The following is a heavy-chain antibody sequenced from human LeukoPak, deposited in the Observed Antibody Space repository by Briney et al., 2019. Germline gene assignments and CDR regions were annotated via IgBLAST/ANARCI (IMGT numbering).Heavy chain of an antibody. CDR1: GFTVSSNY. J-gene: IGHJ4*02. CDR3: ARELDAYCSGGSCYLGY. V-gene: IGHV3-66*01. Sequence: GGSLRLSCAASGFTVSSNYMSWVRQAPGKGLEWVSVIYSGGSTYYADSVKGRFTISRDNSKNTLYLQMNSLRAEDTAVYYCARELDAYCSGGSCYLGYWGQGTLVTVSS. CDR2: IYSGGST. D-gene: IGHD2-15*01.